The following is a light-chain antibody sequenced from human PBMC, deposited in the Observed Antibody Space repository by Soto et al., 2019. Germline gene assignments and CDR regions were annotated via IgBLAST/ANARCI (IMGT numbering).Light chain of an antibody. CDR3: SSYTNSNTRV. V-gene: IGLV2-14*01. J-gene: IGLJ3*02. CDR1: SSDVGGDTY. Sequence: QSALNQPASVSGSPGQSITISCTGTSSDVGGDTYVSWYQQQPGKAPKLMIYQVSNRPSGVSNRFSGSKSGNTASLTISGLQTEDEADYYCSSYTNSNTRVFGGGTKLTVL. CDR2: QVS.